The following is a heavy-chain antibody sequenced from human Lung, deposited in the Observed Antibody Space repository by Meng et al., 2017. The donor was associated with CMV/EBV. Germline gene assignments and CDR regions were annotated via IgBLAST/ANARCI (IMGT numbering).Heavy chain of an antibody. D-gene: IGHD3-10*01. CDR3: ARVCGSGINGFDP. J-gene: IGHJ5*02. Sequence: ASXXVSXKASGYTFTGYSIHWLLQAPGQGLEWMGWLNPNSGDTNYAQKFQGRVTMTRDTSNSTAYMELGRLRSDDTAVCYCARVCGSGINGFDPWGQGTLVTVSS. V-gene: IGHV1-2*02. CDR1: GYTFTGYS. CDR2: LNPNSGDT.